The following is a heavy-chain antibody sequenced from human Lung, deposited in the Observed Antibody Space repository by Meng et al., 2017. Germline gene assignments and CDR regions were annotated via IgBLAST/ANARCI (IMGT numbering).Heavy chain of an antibody. J-gene: IGHJ3*02. CDR3: ARDFGQLRDALDI. CDR2: VQTSGST. V-gene: IGHV4-4*07. CDR1: GGSINSYY. Sequence: SETLSLTCTVSGGSINSYYWNWIRQTAGKGLEWIGRVQTSGSTNYNPSLKSRVTMSVDTSKNQFSLKVSSVTAADTAVYYCARDFGQLRDALDIWGQGTMVTVSS. D-gene: IGHD2-2*01.